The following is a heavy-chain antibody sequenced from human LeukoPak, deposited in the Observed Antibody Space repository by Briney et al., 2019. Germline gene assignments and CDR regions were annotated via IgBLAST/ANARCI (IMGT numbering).Heavy chain of an antibody. D-gene: IGHD2-15*01. CDR3: ARRGDCSGGSCYFGY. J-gene: IGHJ4*02. CDR2: INHSGST. V-gene: IGHV4-34*01. Sequence: PSETLSLTCAVYGGSFSGYYWSWIRQPPGKGLEWIGEINHSGSTNYNPSLKSRVTISVDTSKNQFSLKLSSVTAADTAVYYCARRGDCSGGSCYFGYWGQGTLVTVSS. CDR1: GGSFSGYY.